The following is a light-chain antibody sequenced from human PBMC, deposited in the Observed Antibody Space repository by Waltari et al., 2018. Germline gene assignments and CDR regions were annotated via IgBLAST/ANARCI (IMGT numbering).Light chain of an antibody. J-gene: IGLJ2*01. CDR3: SSYTSSSTRVV. CDR2: DVS. V-gene: IGLV2-14*01. Sequence: SALTQPASVSGSPGQSITISCTGTSSEVGGNNYLSGYQQHPGKAPKLMIYDVSKGPSGVSNRFSGSKSGNTASLTISGLQAEDEADYYCSSYTSSSTRVVFGGGTKLTVL. CDR1: SSEVGGNNY.